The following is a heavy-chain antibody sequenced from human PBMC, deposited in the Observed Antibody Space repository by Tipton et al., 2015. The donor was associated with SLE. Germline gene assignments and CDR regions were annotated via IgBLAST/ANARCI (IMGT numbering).Heavy chain of an antibody. CDR1: GFTFSGSA. D-gene: IGHD6-13*01. V-gene: IGHV3-73*01. CDR3: AGFSMDSSKCAWDV. J-gene: IGHJ3*01. CDR2: IRSKANTYAR. Sequence: SLRLSCTASGFTFSGSAIHWVRQTSGKGLEWVGRIRSKANTYARAYAASVKGRFTISRDDSKNTAYLQVNSLETEDTAVYYCAGFSMDSSKCAWDVGGQGTVATVSS.